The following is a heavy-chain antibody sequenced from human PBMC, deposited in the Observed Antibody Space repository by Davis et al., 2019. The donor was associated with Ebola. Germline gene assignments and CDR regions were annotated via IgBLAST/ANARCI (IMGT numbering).Heavy chain of an antibody. V-gene: IGHV6-1*01. D-gene: IGHD5-18*01. J-gene: IGHJ6*04. Sequence: HSQTLSLTCAISGDSVPSGGWNWIRQSPSRGLEWLGRTYYMSKWYNDYAPSVVGRISINADTSKNHFSLQLNSVTPEDTALYYCARGWLRGGMDVWGEGTTVTVSS. CDR3: ARGWLRGGMDV. CDR1: GDSVPSGG. CDR2: TYYMSKWYN.